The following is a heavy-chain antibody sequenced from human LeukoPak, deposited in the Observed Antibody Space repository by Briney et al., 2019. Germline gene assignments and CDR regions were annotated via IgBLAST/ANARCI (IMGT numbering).Heavy chain of an antibody. J-gene: IGHJ6*03. D-gene: IGHD4-17*01. CDR3: AREGTVTKRGYYYYYYYMDV. V-gene: IGHV1-69*06. CDR2: IIPIFGTA. Sequence: SVKVSCKASGGTFSSYAISWVRQAPGQGLEWMGGIIPIFGTANYAQKFQGRVTITADKSTSTAYMELSSLRSEDTAVYYCAREGTVTKRGYYYYYYYMDVWGKGTTVTVSS. CDR1: GGTFSSYA.